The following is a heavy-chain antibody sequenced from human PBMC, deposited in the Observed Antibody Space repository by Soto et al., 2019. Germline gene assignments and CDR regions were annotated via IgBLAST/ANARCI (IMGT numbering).Heavy chain of an antibody. CDR1: GYTFTSYY. D-gene: IGHD6-19*01. V-gene: IGHV1-46*03. J-gene: IGHJ4*02. CDR3: AREGTPSYNDSSGWYVFTW. Sequence: ASVKVSCKASGYTFTSYYMHWVRQAPGQGLEWMGIINPSGGSTSYAQKFQGRVTMTRDTSTSTVYMELSSLRSEDTAVYYCAREGTPSYNDSSGWYVFTWWGQGTLVTVSS. CDR2: INPSGGST.